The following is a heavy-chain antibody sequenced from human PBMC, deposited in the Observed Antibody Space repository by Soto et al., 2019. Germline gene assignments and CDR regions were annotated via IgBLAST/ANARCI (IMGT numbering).Heavy chain of an antibody. V-gene: IGHV3-23*01. Sequence: GGSLRLSCAASGFTFSSYAMSWVRQAPGKGLERVSAISGSGGSTYYAYSVRGRFTISRDNSKNTLYLQMNSLRAEDTVVYYCAKEGNWNYFDYWGQGTLVTVSS. J-gene: IGHJ4*02. D-gene: IGHD1-1*01. CDR2: ISGSGGST. CDR3: AKEGNWNYFDY. CDR1: GFTFSSYA.